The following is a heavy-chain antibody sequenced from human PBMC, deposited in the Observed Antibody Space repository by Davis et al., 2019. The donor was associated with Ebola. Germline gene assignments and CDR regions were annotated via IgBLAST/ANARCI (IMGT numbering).Heavy chain of an antibody. D-gene: IGHD6-6*01. CDR3: AKSPKVVRNAFDM. Sequence: GESLKISCAASGFTFTSYAMSWVRQAPGKGLEWVSGISGSGGSTYYADSVKGRFTISRDNSKNTLYLQMSSLSAEDTAVYYCAKSPKVVRNAFDMWGQGTKGTVSS. V-gene: IGHV3-23*01. CDR2: ISGSGGST. CDR1: GFTFTSYA. J-gene: IGHJ3*02.